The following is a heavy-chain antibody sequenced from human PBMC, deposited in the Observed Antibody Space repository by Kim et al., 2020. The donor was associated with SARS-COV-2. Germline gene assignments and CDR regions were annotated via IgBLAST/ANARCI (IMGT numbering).Heavy chain of an antibody. Sequence: SETLSLTCTVSGGSISSGGYYWSWIRQHPGKGLEWIGYIYYSGSTYYNPSLKSRVTISVDTSKNQFSLKLSSVTAADTAVYYCARGGYGGGDYWGQGTLVTVSS. CDR2: IYYSGST. D-gene: IGHD3-10*01. CDR3: ARGGYGGGDY. V-gene: IGHV4-31*03. CDR1: GGSISSGGYY. J-gene: IGHJ4*02.